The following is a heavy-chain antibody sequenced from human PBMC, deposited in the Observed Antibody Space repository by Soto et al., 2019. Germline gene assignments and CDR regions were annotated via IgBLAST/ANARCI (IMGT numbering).Heavy chain of an antibody. D-gene: IGHD3-22*01. CDR1: GYTFTNYW. V-gene: IGHV5-51*01. CDR2: IYPGDSGT. CDR3: VKTPLYYDSGGYYWYFDY. J-gene: IGHJ4*02. Sequence: PGESLKISCKGSGYTFTNYWIGWVRQMPGKGLEWMAIIYPGDSGTRYSPAFQGQVTISADKSISTAYLQWSSLKASDTAMYYCVKTPLYYDSGGYYWYFDYWGQGTLVTVSS.